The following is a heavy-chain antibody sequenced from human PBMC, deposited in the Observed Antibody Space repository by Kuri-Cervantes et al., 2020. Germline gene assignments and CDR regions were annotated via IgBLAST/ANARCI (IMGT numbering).Heavy chain of an antibody. Sequence: ASVKVSCKVSGYTLTELSMHWVRQAPGKGLEWMGGFDPEDGETIYAQKLQGRVTMTTDTSTSTAYMELRSLRSDDTAVYYCARDSDYYGSGSYYPFGYYYYYMDVWGKGTTVTVSS. V-gene: IGHV1-24*01. CDR3: ARDSDYYGSGSYYPFGYYYYYMDV. CDR2: FDPEDGET. D-gene: IGHD3-10*01. CDR1: GYTLTELS. J-gene: IGHJ6*03.